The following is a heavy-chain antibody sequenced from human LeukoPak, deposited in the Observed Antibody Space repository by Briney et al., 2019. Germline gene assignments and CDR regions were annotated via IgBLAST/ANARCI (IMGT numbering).Heavy chain of an antibody. CDR2: ISYDGSNK. J-gene: IGHJ4*02. CDR3: GDGGDVVVPAATSGY. D-gene: IGHD2-2*01. CDR1: GFTFSSYG. Sequence: GGSLRLSCAASGFTFSSYGMHWVRQAPGKGLEWVAVISYDGSNKYYADSVKGRFTISRDNSKNTLYLQMNSLRAEDTAVYYCGDGGDVVVPAATSGYWGQGTLVTVSS. V-gene: IGHV3-30*03.